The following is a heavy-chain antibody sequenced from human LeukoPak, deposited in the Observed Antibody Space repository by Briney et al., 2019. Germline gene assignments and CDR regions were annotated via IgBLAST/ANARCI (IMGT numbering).Heavy chain of an antibody. CDR3: ARGGVNSSSWYSDY. CDR2: IYYSGST. V-gene: IGHV4-59*12. D-gene: IGHD6-13*01. J-gene: IGHJ4*02. Sequence: SETLSLTYTVSGGSISSYYWSWIRQPPGRGLEWIGYIYYSGSTNYYPSLKSRVTISVDTSKNQFSLKLSSVTAADTAVYYCARGGVNSSSWYSDYWGQGTLVTVSS. CDR1: GGSISSYY.